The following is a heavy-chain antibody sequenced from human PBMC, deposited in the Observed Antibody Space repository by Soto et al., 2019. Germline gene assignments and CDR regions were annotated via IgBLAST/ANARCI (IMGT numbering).Heavy chain of an antibody. CDR2: INHSGST. D-gene: IGHD2-21*02. V-gene: IGHV4-34*01. CDR3: ARGYCGGDCYYPYYYGMDV. J-gene: IGHJ6*02. Sequence: SETLSLTCAVYGGSFSGYYWSWIRQSPGKGLEWIGEINHSGSTNYNPSLKSRVTISVDTSKNQFSLKLSSVTAADTAVYYCARGYCGGDCYYPYYYGMDVWGQGTTVTVSS. CDR1: GGSFSGYY.